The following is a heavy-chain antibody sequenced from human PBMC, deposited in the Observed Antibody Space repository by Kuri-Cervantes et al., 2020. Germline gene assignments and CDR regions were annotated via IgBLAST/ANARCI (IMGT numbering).Heavy chain of an antibody. V-gene: IGHV3-21*01. CDR3: ARERAEWLVRWGDAFDI. J-gene: IGHJ3*02. D-gene: IGHD6-19*01. CDR2: ISSSSSYI. CDR1: GGSISSSS. Sequence: GGSLRLSCTVSGGSISSSSYYWGWIRQPPGKGLEWVSSISSSSSYIYYADSVKGRFTISRDNAKNSLYLQMNSLRAEDTAVYYCARERAEWLVRWGDAFDIWGQGTMVTVSS.